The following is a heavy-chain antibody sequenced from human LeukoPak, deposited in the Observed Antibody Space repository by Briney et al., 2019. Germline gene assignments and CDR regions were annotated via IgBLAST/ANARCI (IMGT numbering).Heavy chain of an antibody. CDR3: ARYTTSSERWFDP. CDR2: IYPSGST. Sequence: SETLSLTCTVSGGSISGYYWNWIRQPAGKGLEWIGRIYPSGSTYYNPSLKSRVSMSVDRSKNQFSLNLNSVTAADRAVYYCARYTTSSERWFDPWGQGTLVTVSA. V-gene: IGHV4-4*07. CDR1: GGSISGYY. D-gene: IGHD6-6*01. J-gene: IGHJ5*02.